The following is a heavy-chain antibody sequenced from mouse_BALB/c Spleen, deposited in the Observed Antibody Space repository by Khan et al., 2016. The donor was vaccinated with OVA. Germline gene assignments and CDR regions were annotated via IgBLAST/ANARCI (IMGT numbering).Heavy chain of an antibody. V-gene: IGHV5-17*02. Sequence: EVQLVESGGGLVQPGGSRKLSCAASGFTFSGFGMHWVRQAPEKGLERVAYISSGSSTIYYADTVKGRFTISRDNPKNTLFLPMPGRRSEDTAMYFCARTGYYYFDYWGQGTTLTVSS. CDR1: GFTFSGFG. CDR3: ARTGYYYFDY. CDR2: ISSGSSTI. J-gene: IGHJ2*01. D-gene: IGHD2-3*01.